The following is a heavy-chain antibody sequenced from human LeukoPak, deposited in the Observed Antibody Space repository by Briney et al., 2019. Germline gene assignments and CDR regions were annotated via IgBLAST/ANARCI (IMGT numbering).Heavy chain of an antibody. Sequence: VGSLRLSCAASGFTFSSYAMYWVRQAPGKGLEWVAVISYDGSNKYYADSVKGRFTISRDNSKNTLYLQMNSLTPEDTAVYYCARDVFCSGGIGYCGRGSLVTVSS. D-gene: IGHD3-10*02. CDR2: ISYDGSNK. CDR3: ARDVFCSGGIGY. CDR1: GFTFSSYA. V-gene: IGHV3-30-3*01. J-gene: IGHJ2*01.